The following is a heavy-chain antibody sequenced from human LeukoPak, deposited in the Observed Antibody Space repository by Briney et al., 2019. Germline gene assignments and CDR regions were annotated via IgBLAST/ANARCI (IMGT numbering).Heavy chain of an antibody. V-gene: IGHV5-51*01. CDR1: GYSFTSYW. CDR2: IYPGDSDT. Sequence: GESLKISCKGSGYSFTSYWIGWVRPMPGKGLGWMGIIYPGDSDTRYSPSFQGQVTISADKSISTAYLQWSSLKASDTAMYYCATAPGIAVAGERASLDYWGQGTLVTVSS. J-gene: IGHJ4*02. D-gene: IGHD6-19*01. CDR3: ATAPGIAVAGERASLDY.